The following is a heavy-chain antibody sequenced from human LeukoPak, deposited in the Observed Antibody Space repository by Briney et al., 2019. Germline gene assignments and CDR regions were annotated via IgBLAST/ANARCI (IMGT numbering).Heavy chain of an antibody. CDR2: IWYDGSNK. V-gene: IGHV3-33*06. J-gene: IGHJ3*02. Sequence: GRSLRLSCAASGFTFSSYGMHWVRQAPGKGLEWVAVIWYDGSNKYYADSVKGRFTISRDNSKNTLYLQMNSLRAEDTAVYYCAKVRYLAIYAFDIWGQGTMVTVSS. CDR3: AKVRYLAIYAFDI. CDR1: GFTFSSYG. D-gene: IGHD3-3*01.